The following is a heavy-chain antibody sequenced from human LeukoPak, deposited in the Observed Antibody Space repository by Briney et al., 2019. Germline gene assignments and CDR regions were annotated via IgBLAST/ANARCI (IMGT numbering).Heavy chain of an antibody. J-gene: IGHJ3*02. V-gene: IGHV3-49*04. CDR1: GFTFGDYA. Sequence: SGGSLRLSCTASGFTFGDYAMSWVRQAPGKGLEWVGFIRSKAYGGTTEYAASVKGRFTISRDDSKSIAYLQMNSLKTEDTAVYYCTREEDARHAFDIWGQGTMVTVSS. CDR2: IRSKAYGGTT. D-gene: IGHD2-15*01. CDR3: TREEDARHAFDI.